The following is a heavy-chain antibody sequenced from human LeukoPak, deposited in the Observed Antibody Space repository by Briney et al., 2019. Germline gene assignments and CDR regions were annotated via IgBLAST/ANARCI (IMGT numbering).Heavy chain of an antibody. V-gene: IGHV1-18*01. CDR3: ARDSGDTAMVTPTDY. J-gene: IGHJ4*02. D-gene: IGHD5-18*01. CDR2: ISACNGNT. Sequence: ASVKVSCKASGYTFTSYGISWVRQAPGQGLEWMGWISACNGNTNYAQKLQGRVTMTTDTSTSTAYMELRGLRSDDTAVYYCARDSGDTAMVTPTDYWGQGTLVTVSS. CDR1: GYTFTSYG.